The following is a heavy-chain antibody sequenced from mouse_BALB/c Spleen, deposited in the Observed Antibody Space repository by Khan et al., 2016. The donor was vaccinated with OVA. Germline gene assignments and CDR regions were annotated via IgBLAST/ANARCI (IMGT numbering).Heavy chain of an antibody. V-gene: IGHV3-2*02. D-gene: IGHD4-1*01. CDR1: GYSITSDYA. CDR2: ISYSGST. Sequence: EVELVESGPGLVKPSQSLSLTCTVTGYSITSDYAWNWIRQFPGNKLEWMGYISYSGSTTYNPSLKSRISITRDPSKDQFFLQLKSVTSEDTATYYCASELGRYYALDYWGQGTSATVSS. J-gene: IGHJ4*01. CDR3: ASELGRYYALDY.